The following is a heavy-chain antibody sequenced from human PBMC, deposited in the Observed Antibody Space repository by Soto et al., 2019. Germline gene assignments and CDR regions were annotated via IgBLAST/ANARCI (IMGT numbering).Heavy chain of an antibody. J-gene: IGHJ6*02. CDR2: ISGSGGST. Sequence: WGSLRLSCAASGFTFSSYAMSWVRQAPGKGLEWVSAISGSGGSTYYADSVKGRFTISRDNSKNTLYLQMNSLRAEDTAVYYCAKPIVVVPAATPYWYYYYGMDVWGQGTTVTVSS. V-gene: IGHV3-23*01. D-gene: IGHD2-2*01. CDR1: GFTFSSYA. CDR3: AKPIVVVPAATPYWYYYYGMDV.